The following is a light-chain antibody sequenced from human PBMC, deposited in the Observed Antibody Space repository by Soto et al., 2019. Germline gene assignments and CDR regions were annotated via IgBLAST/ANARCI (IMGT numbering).Light chain of an antibody. Sequence: DIQMTQSRSSLSASVGDRVTITCRTSQSIISYLNWYQQKPGKAPKLLIYAATSLQSEVPSRFSGSGSGTEFTLTISSLQPEDFATYYCQQGYSTPYTFGQGTKLEIK. J-gene: IGKJ2*01. CDR1: QSIISY. V-gene: IGKV1-39*01. CDR2: AAT. CDR3: QQGYSTPYT.